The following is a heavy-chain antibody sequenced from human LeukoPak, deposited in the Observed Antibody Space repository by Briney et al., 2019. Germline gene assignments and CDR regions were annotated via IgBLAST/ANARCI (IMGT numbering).Heavy chain of an antibody. CDR2: IYSGGST. CDR1: GFTFSSYG. CDR3: ARDDGIGGPFDY. Sequence: GGSLRLSCAASGFTFSSYGMHWVRQAPGKGLEWVSVIYSGGSTYYAGSVKGRFTISRDNSKNTLYLQMNSLRAEDTAVYYCARDDGIGGPFDYWGQGTLVTVSS. D-gene: IGHD4-23*01. V-gene: IGHV3-53*01. J-gene: IGHJ4*02.